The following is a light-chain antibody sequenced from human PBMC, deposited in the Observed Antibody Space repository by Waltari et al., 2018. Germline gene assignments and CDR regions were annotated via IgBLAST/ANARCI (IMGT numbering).Light chain of an antibody. J-gene: IGLJ2*01. CDR3: NARDSVGTRVI. CDR2: AEN. V-gene: IGLV3-19*01. Sequence: SSELTQDPAVSVALGQTVTITCQGDSLNIYYATCYQQKAGQAPVLVMYAENERPSGNPDRFAGSSSGDTTSLTITGAQAEDEADYYCNARDSVGTRVIFGGGTKLTVL. CDR1: SLNIYY.